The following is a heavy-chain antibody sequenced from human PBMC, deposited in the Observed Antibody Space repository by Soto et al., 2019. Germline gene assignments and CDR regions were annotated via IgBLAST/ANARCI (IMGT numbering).Heavy chain of an antibody. D-gene: IGHD4-17*01. CDR3: ARDPDYGDLQTMNWFDP. CDR1: GGTFSSYA. CDR2: IIPIFGTA. V-gene: IGHV1-69*12. Sequence: QVQLVQSGAEVKKPGSSVKVSCKASGGTFSSYAISWVRQAPGQGLEWMGGIIPIFGTANYAQKFQGRVTITADESTSTAYMELSSLRSEDTAVYYCARDPDYGDLQTMNWFDPWGQGTLVTVSS. J-gene: IGHJ5*02.